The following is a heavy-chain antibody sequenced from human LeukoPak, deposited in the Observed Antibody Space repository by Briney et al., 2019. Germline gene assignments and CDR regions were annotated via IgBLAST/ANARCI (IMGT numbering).Heavy chain of an antibody. CDR2: INPNSGGT. J-gene: IGHJ4*02. Sequence: ASVKVSCKASRYTFTGYYMHWVRQAPGQGLEWMGWINPNSGGTNYAQKFQGRVTMTRDTSISTAYMELSRLRSDDTAVYYCARERTLTSCYDYWGQGTLVTVSS. D-gene: IGHD2-15*01. V-gene: IGHV1-2*02. CDR1: RYTFTGYY. CDR3: ARERTLTSCYDY.